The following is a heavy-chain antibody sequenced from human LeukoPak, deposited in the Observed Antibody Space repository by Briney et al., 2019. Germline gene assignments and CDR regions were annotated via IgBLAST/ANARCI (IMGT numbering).Heavy chain of an antibody. D-gene: IGHD3-22*01. CDR2: ISWDGGST. CDR1: GFTFDDYT. J-gene: IGHJ4*02. CDR3: AFSGYNINAYFDY. V-gene: IGHV3-43*01. Sequence: GGSLRLFCAASGFTFDDYTMHWVRQAPGKGLEWVSLISWDGGSTYYADSVKGRFTISRDNSKNSLYLQMNSLRTEDTALYYCAFSGYNINAYFDYWGQGTLVTVSS.